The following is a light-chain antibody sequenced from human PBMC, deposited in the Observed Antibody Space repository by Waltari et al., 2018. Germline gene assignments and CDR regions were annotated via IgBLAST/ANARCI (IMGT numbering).Light chain of an antibody. Sequence: QSVLTQPPSVSGAPGQSITISCTGSSSNIGAGYDVHWYQHLPGTAPTLLIYGNNSRPSGVPDRFSVSKSGTSASLAITGLQAEEEADYYCQSYDSSVSAWVFGGGTKLTVV. CDR1: SSNIGAGYD. CDR3: QSYDSSVSAWV. CDR2: GNN. J-gene: IGLJ3*02. V-gene: IGLV1-40*01.